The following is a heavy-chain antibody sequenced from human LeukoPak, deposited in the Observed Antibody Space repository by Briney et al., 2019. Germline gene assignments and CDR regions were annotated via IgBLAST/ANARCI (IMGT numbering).Heavy chain of an antibody. Sequence: SETLSLTCTVSGGSISSSSYYWGWIRQPPGKGLEWIGSIYYSGSTYYNPSLKSRVTISVDTSKNQFSLKLSSVTAADTAVYYCARDFYWGPNPDAFDIWGQGTMVTVSS. V-gene: IGHV4-39*07. D-gene: IGHD3-9*01. CDR1: GGSISSSSYY. CDR2: IYYSGST. CDR3: ARDFYWGPNPDAFDI. J-gene: IGHJ3*02.